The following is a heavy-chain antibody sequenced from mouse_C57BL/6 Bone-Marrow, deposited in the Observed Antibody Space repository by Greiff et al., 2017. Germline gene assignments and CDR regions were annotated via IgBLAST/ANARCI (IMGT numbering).Heavy chain of an antibody. CDR3: ARDEYYGSSYWYFDV. Sequence: EVMLVESGPGMVKPSQSLSLTCTVTGYSITSGYDWHWIRHFPGNKLEWMGYISYSGSTNYNPSLKSRISITHDTSKNHFFLKLNSVTTEDTATYYCARDEYYGSSYWYFDVWGTGTTVTVSS. CDR1: GYSITSGYD. V-gene: IGHV3-1*01. D-gene: IGHD1-1*01. J-gene: IGHJ1*03. CDR2: ISYSGST.